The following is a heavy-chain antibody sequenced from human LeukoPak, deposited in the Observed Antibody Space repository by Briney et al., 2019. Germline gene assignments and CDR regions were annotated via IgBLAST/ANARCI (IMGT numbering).Heavy chain of an antibody. CDR3: ARISSYKSPADY. CDR2: INPTGNST. D-gene: IGHD6-6*01. Sequence: ASVKVSCKASGYTFSIYYMDWVRQAPGQGLEWMGIINPTGNSTTYAQKFQGRLTMTRDTSTSTVYMELSSLRSEDTAVYYCARISSYKSPADYWGQGTPVTVSS. CDR1: GYTFSIYY. V-gene: IGHV1-46*01. J-gene: IGHJ4*02.